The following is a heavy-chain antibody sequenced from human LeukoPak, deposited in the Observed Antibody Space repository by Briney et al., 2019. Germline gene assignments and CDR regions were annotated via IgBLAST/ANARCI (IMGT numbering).Heavy chain of an antibody. CDR2: IYYSGST. J-gene: IGHJ5*02. D-gene: IGHD4-17*01. V-gene: IGHV4-59*12. Sequence: SETLSLTCTVSGGSISSYYWSWIRQPPGKGLEWIGYIYYSGSTNYNPSLKSRVTISVDTSKNQFSLKLSSVTAADTAVYYCARDGGVMTTVTKDTGWFDPWGQGTLVTVSS. CDR3: ARDGGVMTTVTKDTGWFDP. CDR1: GGSISSYY.